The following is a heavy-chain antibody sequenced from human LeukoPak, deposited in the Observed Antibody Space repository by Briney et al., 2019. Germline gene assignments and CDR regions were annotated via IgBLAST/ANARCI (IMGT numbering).Heavy chain of an antibody. CDR2: ISAYNGNT. CDR3: ARVLHNRNYDGSTYYGY. D-gene: IGHD3-22*01. Sequence: ASVKVSCKASGYTFTSYGISWVRQAPGQGLEWMGWISAYNGNTNYALKLQGRVTMTTDTSTSTAYMELRSLRSEDTAVYYCARVLHNRNYDGSTYYGYWGQGTLVTVSS. J-gene: IGHJ4*02. CDR1: GYTFTSYG. V-gene: IGHV1-18*01.